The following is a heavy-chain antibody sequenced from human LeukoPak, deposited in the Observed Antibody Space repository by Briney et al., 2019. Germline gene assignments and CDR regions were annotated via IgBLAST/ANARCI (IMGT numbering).Heavy chain of an antibody. Sequence: ASVKVSCKASGYTFTSYDINWVRQATGQGLEWMGWMNPNSGNTGYVQKFQGRATITRNTSISTAYMELSSLRSEDTAVYYCARRTLGSRRNWFDPWGQGTLVTVSS. CDR1: GYTFTSYD. V-gene: IGHV1-8*03. J-gene: IGHJ5*02. CDR3: ARRTLGSRRNWFDP. CDR2: MNPNSGNT.